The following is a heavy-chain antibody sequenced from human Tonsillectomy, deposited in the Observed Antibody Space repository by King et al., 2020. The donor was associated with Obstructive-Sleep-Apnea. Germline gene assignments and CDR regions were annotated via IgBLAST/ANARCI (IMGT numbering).Heavy chain of an antibody. CDR2: IKQDGSEK. D-gene: IGHD3-16*01. Sequence: VQLVESGGGLVQPGGSLRLSCAASGFTFSSYWMSWVRQAPGRGLEWVANIKQDGSEKYYVDSVKGRFTISRDNAKNSLYLQMNSLRAEDTAVYYCATEEGGDAFDIWGQGTMVTVSS. V-gene: IGHV3-7*03. CDR1: GFTFSSYW. J-gene: IGHJ3*02. CDR3: ATEEGGDAFDI.